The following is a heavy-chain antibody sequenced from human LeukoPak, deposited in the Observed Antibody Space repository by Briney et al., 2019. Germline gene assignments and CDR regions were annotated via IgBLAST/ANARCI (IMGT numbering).Heavy chain of an antibody. J-gene: IGHJ4*02. V-gene: IGHV3-74*01. Sequence: GGSLRLSCAASGFSFSSYWMHWVRQAPGKGLLWVSRINTDGSATYYADSVKGRFTISRDNAKNTVYLQMDSLRVEDTAVYYCARDHYGGNSDYWGQGTLVTVSS. CDR1: GFSFSSYW. CDR3: ARDHYGGNSDY. D-gene: IGHD4-23*01. CDR2: INTDGSAT.